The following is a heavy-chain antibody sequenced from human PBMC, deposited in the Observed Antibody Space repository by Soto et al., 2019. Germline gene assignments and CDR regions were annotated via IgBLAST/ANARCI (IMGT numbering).Heavy chain of an antibody. Sequence: QVQLQESGPGLVKPSQTLSLTCTVSGGSISSGGYYCSWIRQHPGKGLEWIGYIYYSGSTYYNPSLKSRVTISVDTSKNQFSLKLSSVTAADTAVYYCASAHNYFDSSPYYYGMDVWGQGTTVTVSS. CDR1: GGSISSGGYY. D-gene: IGHD3-22*01. CDR2: IYYSGST. CDR3: ASAHNYFDSSPYYYGMDV. V-gene: IGHV4-31*03. J-gene: IGHJ6*02.